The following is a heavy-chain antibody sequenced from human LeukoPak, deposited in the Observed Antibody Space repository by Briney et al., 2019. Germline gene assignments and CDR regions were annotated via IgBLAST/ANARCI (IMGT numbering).Heavy chain of an antibody. V-gene: IGHV3-7*05. CDR2: IKEDGSEK. CDR1: GGSVSSGSYY. J-gene: IGHJ3*02. CDR3: ARLVYGSGSYEWAFDI. D-gene: IGHD3-10*01. Sequence: ETLSLTCTVSGGSVSSGSYYWSWVRQAPGKGLEWVANIKEDGSEKYYVDSVKGRFTISRDNAKNSLYLQMDSLRAEDTAVYYCARLVYGSGSYEWAFDIWGQGTMVTVSS.